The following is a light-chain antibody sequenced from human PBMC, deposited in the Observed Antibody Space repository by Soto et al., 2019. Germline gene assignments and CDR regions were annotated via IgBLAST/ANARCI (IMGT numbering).Light chain of an antibody. CDR1: QSVSRS. CDR3: QQSNNWPLP. V-gene: IGKV3-15*01. J-gene: IGKJ4*01. Sequence: DIVLPQFPGTPCLSPGARATLSCRASQSVSRSLAWYQQKTGQAPRLLIYGASTRATGIPDWFSGSVSGTEFTLTISSLQSEECAVDEGQQSNNWPLPFGGVTKVDIK. CDR2: GAS.